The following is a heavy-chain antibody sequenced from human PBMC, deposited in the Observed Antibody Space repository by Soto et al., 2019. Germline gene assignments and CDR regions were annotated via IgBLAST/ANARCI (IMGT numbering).Heavy chain of an antibody. CDR3: ARGNWNDEGYDYGMDV. CDR2: TYYRSKWYN. J-gene: IGHJ6*02. CDR1: VDSVSRNSGA. Sequence: SQTLSLTCAIAVDSVSRNSGAWNWISQSPSRGLEWLGRTYYRSKWYNEYAPSVKSRITINPDTAKNQFALQLKSVNPDDTGVYYCARGNWNDEGYDYGMDVWGQGISVTVSS. V-gene: IGHV6-1*01. D-gene: IGHD1-1*01.